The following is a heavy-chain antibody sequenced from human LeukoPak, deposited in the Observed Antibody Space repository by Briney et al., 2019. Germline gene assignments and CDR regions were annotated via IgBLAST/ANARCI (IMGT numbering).Heavy chain of an antibody. CDR1: GYTFTGNY. V-gene: IGHV1-2*02. CDR3: ARGHSGSYNY. J-gene: IGHJ4*02. CDR2: INPNSGGT. Sequence: GASVKVSCKASGYTFTGNYIHWVRQAPGQGLEWMGWINPNSGGTNYAQKFQGRVTSTRDTSIRTAYMEMSRLTSDDSAVYFCARGHSGSYNYWGQGTLVTVSS. D-gene: IGHD1-26*01.